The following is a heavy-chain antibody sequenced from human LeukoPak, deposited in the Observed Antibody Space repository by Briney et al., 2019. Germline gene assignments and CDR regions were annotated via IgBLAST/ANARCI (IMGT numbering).Heavy chain of an antibody. CDR1: GFTFSRFA. V-gene: IGHV3-23*01. D-gene: IGHD2-15*01. CDR2: ICGSSDNT. J-gene: IGHJ4*02. Sequence: GGSLRLSCAASGFTFSRFAMSWVRQAPGKGLEWVSTICGSSDNTYNAGSVRGRFTISRDNSKNTLYLQMYSLRDEDTAIYYCAKGFRTDGTCYSSLDYWGQGTLVTVSS. CDR3: AKGFRTDGTCYSSLDY.